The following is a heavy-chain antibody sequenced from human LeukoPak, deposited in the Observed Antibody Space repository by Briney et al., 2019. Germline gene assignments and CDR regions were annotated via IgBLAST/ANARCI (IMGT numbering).Heavy chain of an antibody. CDR2: ITTSSTYT. Sequence: PGGSLRLSCEASGFSFSSYNMDWVRQTPGKGLEWISSITTSSTYTFYADSVKGRFTISRDNARNSLYLQMNSLRAEDTAVYYCARDRDDSSGYYPFDYWGQGTLVTVSS. V-gene: IGHV3-21*04. CDR1: GFSFSSYN. CDR3: ARDRDDSSGYYPFDY. D-gene: IGHD3-22*01. J-gene: IGHJ4*02.